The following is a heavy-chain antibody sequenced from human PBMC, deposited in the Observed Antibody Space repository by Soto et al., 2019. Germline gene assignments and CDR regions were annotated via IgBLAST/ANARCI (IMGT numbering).Heavy chain of an antibody. J-gene: IGHJ6*02. CDR3: ARASPRDYGDYDPDSYYYYYGMDV. V-gene: IGHV4-61*01. CDR1: GGSVSSGSYY. Sequence: SETLSLTCTVSGGSVSSGSYYWSWIRQPPGKGLEWIGYIYYSGSTNYNPSLKSRVTISVDTSKNQFSLKLSSATAADTAVYYCARASPRDYGDYDPDSYYYYYGMDVWGQGTTVTVSS. D-gene: IGHD4-17*01. CDR2: IYYSGST.